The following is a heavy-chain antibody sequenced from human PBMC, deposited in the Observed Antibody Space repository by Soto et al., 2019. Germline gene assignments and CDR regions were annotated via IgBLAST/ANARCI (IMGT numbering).Heavy chain of an antibody. CDR2: IYYSGST. V-gene: IGHV4-39*01. J-gene: IGHJ4*02. CDR1: GGSISSSSYY. D-gene: IGHD6-13*01. CDR3: ARLHRSSWYTLFDY. Sequence: SKTLSLTCTVAGGSISSSSYYWGWIRQPPGKGLEWIGSIYYSGSTYYNPSLKSRVTISVDTSKNQFSLKLSSVTAADTAVYYCARLHRSSWYTLFDYWGQGTLVTASS.